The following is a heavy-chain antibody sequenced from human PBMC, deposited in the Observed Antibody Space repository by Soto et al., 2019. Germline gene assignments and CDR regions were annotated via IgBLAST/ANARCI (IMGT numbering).Heavy chain of an antibody. J-gene: IGHJ6*02. CDR1: GGSFTSHA. D-gene: IGHD4-17*01. Sequence: QVQLLQSGAEVKKPGSSVKLSCKISGGSFTSHAISWVRQAPGHGLEWMAGIIPIFGTTQYAQKFQGRVTLSADKVTTTIYMEVSSLKSEDTAVYYCARDHKGSATATYFYYYSMEVWGQGTTATVSS. V-gene: IGHV1-69*06. CDR3: ARDHKGSATATYFYYYSMEV. CDR2: IIPIFGTT.